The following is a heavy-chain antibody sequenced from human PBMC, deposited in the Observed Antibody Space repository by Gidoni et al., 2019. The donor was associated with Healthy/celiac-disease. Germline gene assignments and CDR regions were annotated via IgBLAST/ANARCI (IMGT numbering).Heavy chain of an antibody. J-gene: IGHJ6*02. CDR2: ISSSSSYI. V-gene: IGHV3-21*01. Sequence: EVQLVESGGGLVKPGGSLSLSCAASGFTFSSYSMNWVRQAPGKGLEWVSSISSSSSYIYYADSVKGRFTISRDNAKNSLYLQMNSLRAEDTAVYYCARVGEIDSITGEDYYGMDVWGQGTTVTVSS. CDR3: ARVGEIDSITGEDYYGMDV. D-gene: IGHD3-3*01. CDR1: GFTFSSYS.